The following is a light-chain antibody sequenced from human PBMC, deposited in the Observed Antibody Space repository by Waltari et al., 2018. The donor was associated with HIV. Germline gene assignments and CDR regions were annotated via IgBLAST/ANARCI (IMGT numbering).Light chain of an antibody. CDR1: NPNIGSNY. J-gene: IGLJ3*02. CDR3: ATWDDKLGGPV. V-gene: IGLV1-47*01. Sequence: QSVLTQPPSASGTPGQRVTISCSGSNPNIGSNYVYLYRQLPTTTPQLLIFRSDQRPSGGPDRISGSKSGTSASLAISGLRSEDEAEYYCATWDDKLGGPVFGGGTKVTVL. CDR2: RSD.